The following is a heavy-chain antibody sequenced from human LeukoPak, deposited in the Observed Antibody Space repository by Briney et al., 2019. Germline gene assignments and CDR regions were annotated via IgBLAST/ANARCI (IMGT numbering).Heavy chain of an antibody. CDR3: ARGYYDFWSGYYKALDY. J-gene: IGHJ4*02. Sequence: SETLSLTCTVSGGSLSSYYWNWIRQPAGKGLEWIGRIYTSGSTNYNPSLKSRVTMSVDTSKNQFSLKLSSVTAADTAVYYCARGYYDFWSGYYKALDYWGQGTLVTVSS. CDR2: IYTSGST. D-gene: IGHD3-3*01. V-gene: IGHV4-4*07. CDR1: GGSLSSYY.